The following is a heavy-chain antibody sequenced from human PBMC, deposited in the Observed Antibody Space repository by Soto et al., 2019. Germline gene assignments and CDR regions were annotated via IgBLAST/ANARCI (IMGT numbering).Heavy chain of an antibody. CDR3: AKDRENYYDSSGYCGY. D-gene: IGHD3-22*01. CDR2: ISGSGGST. J-gene: IGHJ4*02. Sequence: EVQLLESGGGLVQPGGSLRLSCAASGFTFSSYAMSWVRQAPGKGLEWVSAISGSGGSTYYADSVKGRFTISRDNCQNALYVQMNSPRAEATAVYYCAKDRENYYDSSGYCGYWGQGTLVIVSS. V-gene: IGHV3-23*01. CDR1: GFTFSSYA.